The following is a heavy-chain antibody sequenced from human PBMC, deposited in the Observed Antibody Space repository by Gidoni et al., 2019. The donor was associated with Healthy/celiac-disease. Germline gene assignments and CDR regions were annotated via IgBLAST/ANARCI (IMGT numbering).Heavy chain of an antibody. J-gene: IGHJ5*02. D-gene: IGHD3-3*01. Sequence: QVQLVQSGAEVKKPGASVKVSCKASGYTFTSYGISWVRQAPGQGLEWMGWISAYNGNTNYAQKLQGRVTMTTDTSTNTAYMELRSLRSDDTAVYYCARDSRPLFGVVQRYNWFDPWGQGTLVTVSS. CDR2: ISAYNGNT. CDR1: GYTFTSYG. CDR3: ARDSRPLFGVVQRYNWFDP. V-gene: IGHV1-18*01.